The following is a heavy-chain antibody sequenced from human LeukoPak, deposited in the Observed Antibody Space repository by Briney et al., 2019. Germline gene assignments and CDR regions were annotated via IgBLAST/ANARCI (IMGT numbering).Heavy chain of an antibody. CDR2: TYYRSTWYN. D-gene: IGHD2-2*01. CDR3: ARRLTQYDCFDP. Sequence: QSQTLSLTCAISGDIVSSNSVTWNWIRQSPSRGLEWLGRTYYRSTWYNDYAVSVRGRITGNPDTSKNQFSLHLNSVTPEDTAVYYCARRLTQYDCFDPWGQGILVTVSS. CDR1: GDIVSSNSVT. J-gene: IGHJ5*02. V-gene: IGHV6-1*01.